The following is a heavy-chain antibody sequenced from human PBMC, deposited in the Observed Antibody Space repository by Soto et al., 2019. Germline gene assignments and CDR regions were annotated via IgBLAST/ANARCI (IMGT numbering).Heavy chain of an antibody. J-gene: IGHJ4*02. CDR1: GYSFASQW. D-gene: IGHD2-15*01. Sequence: EVQLVQSGAEGKKSGESLRISCKVSGYSFASQWISWVRQVPGKGQEWMGRIDLSESYTTYNPSFQGHVTFSADKSITTAYLQWRSLEASDTAIYYCATQVLTTYYFVYWGQGTLVTVSS. CDR2: IDLSESYT. V-gene: IGHV5-10-1*03. CDR3: ATQVLTTYYFVY.